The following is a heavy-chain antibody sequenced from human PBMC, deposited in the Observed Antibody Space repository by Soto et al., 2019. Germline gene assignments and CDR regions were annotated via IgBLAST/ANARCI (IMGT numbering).Heavy chain of an antibody. CDR2: IYYSGST. J-gene: IGHJ4*02. CDR1: GGSISSSSYY. D-gene: IGHD2-21*02. CDR3: ARLEGLTTISYYFDY. V-gene: IGHV4-39*01. Sequence: SETLSLTCTVSGGSISSSSYYWGWIRQPPGKGLEWIGSIYYSGSTYYNPSLKSRVTISVDKSKNQFSLKLSSVTAADTAVYYCARLEGLTTISYYFDYWGQGTLVTVSS.